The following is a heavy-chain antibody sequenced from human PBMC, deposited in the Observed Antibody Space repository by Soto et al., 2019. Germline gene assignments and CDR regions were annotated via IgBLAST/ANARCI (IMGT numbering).Heavy chain of an antibody. D-gene: IGHD6-6*01. CDR1: GGTFSSYA. CDR3: ARDLGFEYSSSSALDY. Sequence: QVQLVQSGAEVKKPGSSVKVSCKASGGTFSSYAISWVRQAPGQGLEWMGGIIPIFGTANYAPKFQGRVTITADESTSTAYMELSSLRSEDTAVYYCARDLGFEYSSSSALDYWGQGTLVTVSS. J-gene: IGHJ4*02. CDR2: IIPIFGTA. V-gene: IGHV1-69*01.